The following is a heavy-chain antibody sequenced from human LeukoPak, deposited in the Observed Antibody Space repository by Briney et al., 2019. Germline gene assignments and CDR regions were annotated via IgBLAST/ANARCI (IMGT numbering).Heavy chain of an antibody. D-gene: IGHD5-12*01. CDR1: GGSISSSSYY. Sequence: PSETLSLTCTVSGGSISSSSYYWGWIRQPPGKGREWIGSIYYSGSTYYNPSLKSRVTISVDTSKNQFSLQLNSVTPEDTAVYYCARDFGHYGYDPRGGYYYYYYMDVWGKGTTVTVSS. J-gene: IGHJ6*03. CDR3: ARDFGHYGYDPRGGYYYYYYMDV. V-gene: IGHV4-39*02. CDR2: IYYSGST.